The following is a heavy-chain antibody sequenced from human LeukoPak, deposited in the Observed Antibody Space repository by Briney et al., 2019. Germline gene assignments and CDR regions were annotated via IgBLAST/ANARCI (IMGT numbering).Heavy chain of an antibody. J-gene: IGHJ4*02. V-gene: IGHV3-23*01. Sequence: GGSLRLSCAASGFTFSNYYMNWVRQAPGKGLEWVSAISGSGGSTYYADSVKGRFTISRDNSKNTLYLQMNSLRAEDTAVYYCAGSGYYYGYFDYWGQGTLVTVSS. D-gene: IGHD3-22*01. CDR1: GFTFSNYY. CDR2: ISGSGGST. CDR3: AGSGYYYGYFDY.